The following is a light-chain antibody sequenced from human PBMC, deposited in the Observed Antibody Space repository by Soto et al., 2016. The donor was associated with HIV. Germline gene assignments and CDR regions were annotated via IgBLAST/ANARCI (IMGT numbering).Light chain of an antibody. Sequence: SSELTQDPAVSVALGQTVRVTCQGDSLRSYYASWYQQKPGQAPVLVIYGKNNRPSGIPDRFSGSSGNTASLTITGAQAEDEADYYCNSRDSSGNPNWVFGGGTKLTVL. CDR1: SLRSYY. V-gene: IGLV3-19*01. J-gene: IGLJ3*02. CDR3: NSRDSSGNPNWV. CDR2: GKN.